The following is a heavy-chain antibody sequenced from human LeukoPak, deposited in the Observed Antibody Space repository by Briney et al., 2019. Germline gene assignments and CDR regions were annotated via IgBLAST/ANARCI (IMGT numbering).Heavy chain of an antibody. CDR1: GGSFGGYY. Sequence: SETLSLTCAVYGGSFGGYYWSWIRQPPGKGLEWIGEINHSGSTNYNPSLKSRVTISVDTSKNQFSLKLSSVTAADTAVYYCARVSPFRYDSSGYYFDYWGQGTLVTVSS. CDR2: INHSGST. D-gene: IGHD3-22*01. V-gene: IGHV4-34*01. J-gene: IGHJ4*02. CDR3: ARVSPFRYDSSGYYFDY.